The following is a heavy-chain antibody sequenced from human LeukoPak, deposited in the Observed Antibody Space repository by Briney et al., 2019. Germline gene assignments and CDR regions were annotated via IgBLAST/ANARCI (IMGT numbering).Heavy chain of an antibody. J-gene: IGHJ4*01. CDR1: GGSISSYY. CDR3: AKVGENYYDSSGYPD. V-gene: IGHV3-23*01. D-gene: IGHD3-22*01. Sequence: PSETLSLTCTVSGGSISSYYWSWIRQPPGKGLEWVSAISGSGGSTYYADSVKGRFTISRDNSKNTLYLQMNSLRAEDTAVYYCAKVGENYYDSSGYPDWGQGTLVTVSS. CDR2: ISGSGGST.